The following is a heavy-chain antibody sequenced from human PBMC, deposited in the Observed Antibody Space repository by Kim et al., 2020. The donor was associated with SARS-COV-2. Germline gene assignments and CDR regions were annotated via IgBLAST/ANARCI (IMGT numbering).Heavy chain of an antibody. J-gene: IGHJ4*02. CDR2: IYWDDQK. V-gene: IGHV2-5*02. CDR3: RPLGLRDDY. D-gene: IGHD3-16*02. Sequence: SGPTLVNPTQTLTLTCTFSGLSLNTSEVGVGWIRQPPGKALEWLALIYWDDQKSYSPSLKSRLTITKDTSKPQVVLTMTNMDPVDTATYYCRPLGLRDDYWGQGTLVTVSS. CDR1: GLSLNTSEVG.